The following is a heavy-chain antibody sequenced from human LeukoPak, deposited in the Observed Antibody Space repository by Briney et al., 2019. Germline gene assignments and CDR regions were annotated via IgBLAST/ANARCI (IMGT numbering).Heavy chain of an antibody. D-gene: IGHD6-19*01. V-gene: IGHV4-59*08. CDR2: IYYSGST. Sequence: SETLSLTCTVSGGSISSYYWSWIRQPPGKGLEWIGYIYYSGSTNYNPSLKSRATISVDTSKNQFSLKLSSVTAADTAVYYCARGIAVAGLGAFDIWGQGTMVTVSS. J-gene: IGHJ3*02. CDR1: GGSISSYY. CDR3: ARGIAVAGLGAFDI.